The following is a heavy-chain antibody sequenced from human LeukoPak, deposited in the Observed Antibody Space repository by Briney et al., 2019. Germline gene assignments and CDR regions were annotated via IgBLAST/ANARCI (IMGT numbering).Heavy chain of an antibody. V-gene: IGHV3-30-3*01. J-gene: IGHJ4*02. CDR2: ISYDGSNK. Sequence: GGSLRLSCAASGFTFSSYAMHWVRQAPGKGLEWVAVISYDGSNKYYAASVKGRFTISRDNSKNTLYLQMNSLRAEDTAVYYCARLYYYGSGTPFYWGQGTLVTVSS. D-gene: IGHD3-10*01. CDR3: ARLYYYGSGTPFY. CDR1: GFTFSSYA.